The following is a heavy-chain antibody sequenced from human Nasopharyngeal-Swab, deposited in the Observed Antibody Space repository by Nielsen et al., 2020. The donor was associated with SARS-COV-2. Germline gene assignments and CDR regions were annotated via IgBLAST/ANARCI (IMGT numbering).Heavy chain of an antibody. CDR1: GFTFSRYG. D-gene: IGHD1-7*01. Sequence: GESLKISCAASGFTFSRYGMHWVRQAPGKGLEWVAIISYDGGNKYYADSVKGRFTISRDNSKNTVYLQISSLRAEDTAVYYCAKEKTTNTRGNFDFWGQGTLVTVSS. J-gene: IGHJ4*02. CDR3: AKEKTTNTRGNFDF. V-gene: IGHV3-30*18. CDR2: ISYDGGNK.